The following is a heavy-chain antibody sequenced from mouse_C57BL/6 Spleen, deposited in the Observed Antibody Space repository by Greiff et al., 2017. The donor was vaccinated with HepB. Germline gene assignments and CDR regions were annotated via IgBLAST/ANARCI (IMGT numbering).Heavy chain of an antibody. J-gene: IGHJ4*01. V-gene: IGHV1-42*01. CDR1: GYSFTGYY. CDR2: INPSTGGT. D-gene: IGHD2-4*01. Sequence: EVHLVESGPELVKPGASVKISCKASGYSFTGYYMNWVKQSPEKSLEWIGEINPSTGGTTYNQKFKAKATLTVDKSSSTAYMQLKSLTSEDSAVYYCARRGDYGGMDYWGQGTSVTVSS. CDR3: ARRGDYGGMDY.